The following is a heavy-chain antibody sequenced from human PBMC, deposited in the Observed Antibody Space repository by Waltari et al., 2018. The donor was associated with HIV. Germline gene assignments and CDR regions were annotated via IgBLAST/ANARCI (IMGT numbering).Heavy chain of an antibody. CDR2: ISGSGGST. Sequence: EVQLLASGGGLVQPGGSLRLSCAASGLTFSSYAMSSVRPAPGKGLEWVSAISGSGGSTYYADSVKGRFTISRDNSKNTLYLQMNSLRAEDTAVYYCAKGPQYQLPDCMDVWGQGTTVTVSS. V-gene: IGHV3-23*01. D-gene: IGHD2-2*01. J-gene: IGHJ6*02. CDR3: AKGPQYQLPDCMDV. CDR1: GLTFSSYA.